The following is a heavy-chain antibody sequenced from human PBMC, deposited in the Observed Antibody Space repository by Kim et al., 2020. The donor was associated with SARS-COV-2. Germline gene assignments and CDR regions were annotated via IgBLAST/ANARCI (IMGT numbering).Heavy chain of an antibody. CDR2: ISYDGTNK. J-gene: IGHJ6*02. CDR3: ARPRTAMFVDIITITQYYGMDV. D-gene: IGHD3-10*02. Sequence: GGSLRLSCAASGFTFSSYAMHWVRQAPGTGLEWVAVISYDGTNKYYADSVKGRFTISRDNSKNTLYLQMNSLRAEDAGLYYCARPRTAMFVDIITITQYYGMDVWGQGPTVTVSS. V-gene: IGHV3-30-3*01. CDR1: GFTFSSYA.